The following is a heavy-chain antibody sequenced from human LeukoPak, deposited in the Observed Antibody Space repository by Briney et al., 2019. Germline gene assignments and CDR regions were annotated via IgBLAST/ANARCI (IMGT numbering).Heavy chain of an antibody. V-gene: IGHV3-30*03. CDR2: ISYDGSNK. CDR1: GFTFSSYG. D-gene: IGHD3-10*01. Sequence: GGSLRLSCAASGFTFSSYGMHWVRQAPGKGLEWVAVISYDGSNKYYADSVKGRFTISRDNSKNTLYLQMNSLRAEDTAVYYCGYGSGSYYTIDYWGRGTLVTVSS. CDR3: GYGSGSYYTIDY. J-gene: IGHJ4*02.